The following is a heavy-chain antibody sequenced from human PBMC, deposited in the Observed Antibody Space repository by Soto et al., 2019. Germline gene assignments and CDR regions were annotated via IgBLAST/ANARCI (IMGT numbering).Heavy chain of an antibody. J-gene: IGHJ4*02. D-gene: IGHD3-16*01. Sequence: EVQLLESGGGLVQPGGSLRLSCAASGFSFSSSAMTWARQAPGKGLEWVSFISASSTSTYYSDSVQGRFTISRENSKNTLYLQMSSLRADDTALYYCVKFGAPRYFDYWGQGTPVTVSS. CDR1: GFSFSSSA. V-gene: IGHV3-23*01. CDR3: VKFGAPRYFDY. CDR2: ISASSTST.